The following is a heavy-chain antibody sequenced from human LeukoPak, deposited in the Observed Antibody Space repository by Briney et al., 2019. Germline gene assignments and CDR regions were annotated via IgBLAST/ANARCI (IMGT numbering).Heavy chain of an antibody. CDR1: GVTLSIYA. D-gene: IGHD6-13*01. CDR3: AKDGYSSSEDY. CDR2: ISGSGGNT. Sequence: VGSLRLSCAASGVTLSIYAMSWVRQAPGKGLEWVSTISGSGGNTHYADSVKGRFTISRDNSKNTLSRQMNILRAEDTAVYYCAKDGYSSSEDYWGQGTLVTVSS. J-gene: IGHJ4*02. V-gene: IGHV3-23*01.